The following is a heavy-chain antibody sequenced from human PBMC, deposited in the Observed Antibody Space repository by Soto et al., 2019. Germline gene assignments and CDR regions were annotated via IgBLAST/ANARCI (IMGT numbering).Heavy chain of an antibody. V-gene: IGHV1-69*06. CDR2: IIPVFGTS. CDR3: AKFLGSSDHYYVIGALDM. J-gene: IGHJ3*02. D-gene: IGHD3-22*01. CDR1: GGIFSSYP. Sequence: QVQLVQSGAEMKKPGSSVKVSCKASGGIFSSYPLSWVRQAPGQGLEWMGEIIPVFGTSNYALKFQGRVNITADKSTRTAYMELTSLRSEVTAVHYCAKFLGSSDHYYVIGALDMWGQGTMVTVS.